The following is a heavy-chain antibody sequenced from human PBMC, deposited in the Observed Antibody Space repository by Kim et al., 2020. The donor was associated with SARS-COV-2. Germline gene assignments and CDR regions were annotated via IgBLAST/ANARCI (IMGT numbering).Heavy chain of an antibody. CDR3: ARGELNGWYNY. V-gene: IGHV6-1*01. D-gene: IGHD6-19*01. CDR1: GDSVSSNTAA. CDR2: TYYRSKWYN. Sequence: SQTLSLTCAISGDSVSSNTAAWYWIRQSPSRGLEWLGRTYYRSKWYNDYAVSVKSRLTINPDTSKNQFSLQLNSVTPEYTAVYYCARGELNGWYNYWGQGTLVTVSS. J-gene: IGHJ4*02.